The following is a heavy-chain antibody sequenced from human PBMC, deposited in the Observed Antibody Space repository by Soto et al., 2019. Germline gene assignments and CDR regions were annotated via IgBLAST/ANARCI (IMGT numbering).Heavy chain of an antibody. CDR3: AHYDDSSGHHY. CDR2: ISGSGSST. D-gene: IGHD3-22*01. J-gene: IGHJ4*02. Sequence: GGSLRLSCAASGFTFSSYAMSWVRQAPGKGLEWVSGISGSGSSTYYADSVRGRFTVSRDNSKKALSLQMNSLRAEDTAVYYCAHYDDSSGHHYWGQGTLVTVSS. V-gene: IGHV3-23*01. CDR1: GFTFSSYA.